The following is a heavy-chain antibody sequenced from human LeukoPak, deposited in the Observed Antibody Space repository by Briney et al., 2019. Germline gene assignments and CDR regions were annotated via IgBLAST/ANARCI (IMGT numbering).Heavy chain of an antibody. J-gene: IGHJ4*02. Sequence: SETLSLTCTVSGGSISSYYWSWIRQPPGKGLEWIGHIYYSGSTNYNPSLKSRVTISVDTSKNQFSLKLSSVTAADTAVYYCARLSYSDLYSSGWHFDYWGQGTLVTVSS. CDR3: ARLSYSDLYSSGWHFDY. CDR2: IYYSGST. V-gene: IGHV4-59*08. CDR1: GGSISSYY. D-gene: IGHD6-19*01.